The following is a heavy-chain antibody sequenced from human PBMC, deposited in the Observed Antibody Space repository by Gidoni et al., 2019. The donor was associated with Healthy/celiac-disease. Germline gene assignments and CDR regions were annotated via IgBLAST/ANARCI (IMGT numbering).Heavy chain of an antibody. CDR2: ISSSSSTI. CDR3: ARGGEGWLLRTLPPYYFDY. Sequence: EVQLVESGGGLVQPGGSLRLSCAASGFTFVSYSLNWVRQAPGKGLEWVSYISSSSSTIYYADSVKGRFTISRDNAKNSLYLQMNSLRAEDTAVYYCARGGEGWLLRTLPPYYFDYWGQGTLVTVSS. CDR1: GFTFVSYS. J-gene: IGHJ4*02. V-gene: IGHV3-48*01. D-gene: IGHD3-22*01.